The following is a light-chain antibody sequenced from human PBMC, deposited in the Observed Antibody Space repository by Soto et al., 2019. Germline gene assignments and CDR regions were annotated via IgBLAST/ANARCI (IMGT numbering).Light chain of an antibody. CDR3: QQRYRYPIT. Sequence: DVQLTQSPSFLSLSAGDRVTITCRASQGISNSLAWYQQRPGKAPKLLIYPASTLQGGVPARFSAGLSGTEFTLTISSLQPEDFATYYCQQRYRYPITFGQGTRLEIK. J-gene: IGKJ5*01. V-gene: IGKV1-9*01. CDR2: PAS. CDR1: QGISNS.